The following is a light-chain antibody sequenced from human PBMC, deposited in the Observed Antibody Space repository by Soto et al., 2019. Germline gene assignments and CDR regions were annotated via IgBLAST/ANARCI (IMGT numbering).Light chain of an antibody. CDR1: QSVSSSY. V-gene: IGKV3-20*01. CDR2: GAS. Sequence: EIVLTQSPGTLSLSPGDRATLPCRASQSVSSSYLAWYQQKPGQAPRLLIYGASSRATGIPDRFSGSGSGTGFTLTISRLEPEDFAVYYCQQYGSSPETFGQGTKVDIK. CDR3: QQYGSSPET. J-gene: IGKJ1*01.